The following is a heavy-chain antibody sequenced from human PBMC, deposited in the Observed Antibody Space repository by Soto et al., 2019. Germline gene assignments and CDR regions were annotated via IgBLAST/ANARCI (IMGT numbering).Heavy chain of an antibody. CDR1: GFILNNYA. V-gene: IGHV3-23*01. D-gene: IGHD3-10*01. Sequence: GGSLRLSCAASGFILNNYAMTWVRRAPGKGLEWVSTISGSGYSTYYADPVKGRFTISRDNSKNTLYLQMNSLRAEDTAVYYWAREFTMDRGVMYYYGMDVWGQGTTVTVSS. CDR3: AREFTMDRGVMYYYGMDV. CDR2: ISGSGYST. J-gene: IGHJ6*02.